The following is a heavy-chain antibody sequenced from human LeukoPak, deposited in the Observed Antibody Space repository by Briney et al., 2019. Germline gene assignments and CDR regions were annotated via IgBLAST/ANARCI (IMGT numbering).Heavy chain of an antibody. Sequence: SETLSLTCTVSGGSISSYYWSWIRQPPGKGLEWIGYIYYSGSTNYNPSLKSRVTISVDTSKNQFSLKLSSVTAADKAVYYCAREQRGYYDSSATGVYFDYWGQGTLVTVSS. CDR1: GGSISSYY. CDR2: IYYSGST. V-gene: IGHV4-59*01. D-gene: IGHD3-22*01. J-gene: IGHJ4*02. CDR3: AREQRGYYDSSATGVYFDY.